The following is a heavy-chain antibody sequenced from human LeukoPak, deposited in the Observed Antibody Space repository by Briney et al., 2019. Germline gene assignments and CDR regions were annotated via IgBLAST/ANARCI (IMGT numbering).Heavy chain of an antibody. J-gene: IGHJ3*02. Sequence: SVKVSCKASGGTFSSYAISWVRQAPGQGLEWMGGIIPIFGRTNYAQKFQGRVTLTADESTSTAYMELSRLRSDDTAVYYCARGGGNSGAFDIWGQGTMVTVSS. V-gene: IGHV1-69*13. D-gene: IGHD4-23*01. CDR2: IIPIFGRT. CDR1: GGTFSSYA. CDR3: ARGGGNSGAFDI.